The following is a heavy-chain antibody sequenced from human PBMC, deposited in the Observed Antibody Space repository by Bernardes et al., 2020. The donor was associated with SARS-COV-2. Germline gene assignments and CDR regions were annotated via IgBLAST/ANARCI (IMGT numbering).Heavy chain of an antibody. J-gene: IGHJ4*02. CDR3: ARDHLSGSYYTGFLV. D-gene: IGHD1-26*01. CDR1: GFTFSSYG. CDR2: IWYDGSNK. Sequence: GGSLRLSCAASGFTFSSYGMHWVRQAPGKGLEWVAVIWYDGSNKYYADSVKGRFTISRDNSKNTLYLQMNSLRAEDTAVYYCARDHLSGSYYTGFLVWGQGTLVTVSS. V-gene: IGHV3-33*01.